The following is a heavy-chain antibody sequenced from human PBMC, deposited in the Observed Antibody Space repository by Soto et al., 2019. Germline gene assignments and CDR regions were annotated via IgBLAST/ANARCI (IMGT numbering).Heavy chain of an antibody. CDR2: IYDGDTT. CDR1: LFTVSSNF. J-gene: IGHJ5*02. CDR3: ARSEQLALSS. D-gene: IGHD6-6*01. V-gene: IGHV3-53*01. Sequence: PVWALRLSCSASLFTVSSNFMGWVRQAPGKGLEWVSLIYDGDTTSYADSVKGRFTISRDNSKNTLYLQMNSLRAEDTAVYYCARSEQLALSSWGQGTLVTVSS.